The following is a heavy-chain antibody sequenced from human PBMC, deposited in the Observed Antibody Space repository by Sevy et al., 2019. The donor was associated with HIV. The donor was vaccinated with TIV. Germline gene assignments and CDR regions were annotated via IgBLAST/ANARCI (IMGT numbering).Heavy chain of an antibody. CDR3: AKDHVNCSSTSCPSVDYYYGMDV. CDR2: MSYDGSNK. J-gene: IGHJ6*02. D-gene: IGHD2-2*01. V-gene: IGHV3-30*04. CDR1: GFSFSRSP. Sequence: GGSLRLSCAASGFSFSRSPMHWVRQAPGKGLEWVAVMSYDGSNKYYADSVKGRFTISRDNSKNTLYLQMNSLRAEDTAVYYCAKDHVNCSSTSCPSVDYYYGMDVWGQGTTVTVSS.